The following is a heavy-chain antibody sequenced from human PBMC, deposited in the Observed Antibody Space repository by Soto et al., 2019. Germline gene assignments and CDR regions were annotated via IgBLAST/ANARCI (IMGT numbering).Heavy chain of an antibody. Sequence: SQTLSLTCAISGDSVSSNSAAWNWIRQSPSRGLEWLGRTYYRSKWYNDYAVSVKSRITINPDTSKNQFSLQLNSVTPEDTAVYYCFGSYAPKSYYYYGMDVWGQGTTVTVSS. CDR1: GDSVSSNSAA. CDR2: TYYRSKWYN. CDR3: FGSYAPKSYYYYGMDV. J-gene: IGHJ6*02. V-gene: IGHV6-1*01. D-gene: IGHD2-2*01.